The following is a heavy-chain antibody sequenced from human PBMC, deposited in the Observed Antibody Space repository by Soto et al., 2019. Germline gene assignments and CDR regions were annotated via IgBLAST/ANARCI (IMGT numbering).Heavy chain of an antibody. CDR2: ISHDGSNT. CDR3: AKDAGSTEYFFAS. J-gene: IGHJ4*02. Sequence: GGSLRLSCAASGFTFSSYGMHWVRQAPGKGLEWVAVISHDGSNTDYGDSVKGRFTISRDNSKSTLSLQMNSLRPEDTGVYYCAKDAGSTEYFFASWGQGTLVTVSS. V-gene: IGHV3-30*18. CDR1: GFTFSSYG.